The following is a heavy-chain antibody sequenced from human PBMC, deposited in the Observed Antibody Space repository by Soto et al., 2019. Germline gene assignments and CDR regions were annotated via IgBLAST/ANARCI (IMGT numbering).Heavy chain of an antibody. Sequence: GGSLRLSCVASGFTLSSFGMSWVRQTPGKGLEWVSSITTGNDYISYADSVKGRFTISRDNAKNSLFLQMNSLRAEDTALYFCARDSYSSLFDSWGQGTLVTVSS. CDR1: GFTLSSFG. CDR3: ARDSYSSLFDS. J-gene: IGHJ5*01. CDR2: ITTGNDYI. V-gene: IGHV3-21*01. D-gene: IGHD6-19*01.